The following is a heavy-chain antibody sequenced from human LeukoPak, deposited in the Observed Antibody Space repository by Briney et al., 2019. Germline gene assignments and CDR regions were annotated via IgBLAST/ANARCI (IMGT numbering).Heavy chain of an antibody. V-gene: IGHV4-59*01. Sequence: SETLSLTCTVSGGSISSYYWSWIRQPPGKGLEWIGHINYSGSTNYNPSLESRVTISVDTSKNQFSLKLSSVTAADTAVYYCAGNSGYDVIPLDYWGQGTLVTVSS. CDR2: INYSGST. CDR1: GGSISSYY. CDR3: AGNSGYDVIPLDY. D-gene: IGHD5-12*01. J-gene: IGHJ4*02.